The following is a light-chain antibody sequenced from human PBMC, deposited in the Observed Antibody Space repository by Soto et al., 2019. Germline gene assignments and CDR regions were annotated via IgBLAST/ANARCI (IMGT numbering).Light chain of an antibody. Sequence: EIVLTQSPATLSLSPGERATLSCRASQSVSSYLAWYQQKPGQAPMLLIEDASNRATGIPARFSGSGSGTDFTLDITSVESEAIAVYYCQECSNWPTNLTFGGGTKVEIK. J-gene: IGKJ4*02. CDR1: QSVSSY. CDR2: DAS. V-gene: IGKV3-11*01. CDR3: QECSNWPTNLT.